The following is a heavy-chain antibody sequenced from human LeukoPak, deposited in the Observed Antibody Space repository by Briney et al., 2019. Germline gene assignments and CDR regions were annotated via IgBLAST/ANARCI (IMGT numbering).Heavy chain of an antibody. D-gene: IGHD6-13*01. CDR1: GGSISSSSYY. CDR3: ARCSSWCLFDY. J-gene: IGHJ4*02. Sequence: SETLSLTCTVSGGSISSSSYYWGWIRQPPGKGLEWIGSIYYSGSTYYNPSLKSRVTISVDTSKNQFSLKLTSVTAADTAVYYCARCSSWCLFDYWGQGTLVTVFS. CDR2: IYYSGST. V-gene: IGHV4-39*07.